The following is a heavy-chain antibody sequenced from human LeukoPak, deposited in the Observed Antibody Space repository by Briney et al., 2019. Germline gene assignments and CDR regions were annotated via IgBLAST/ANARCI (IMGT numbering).Heavy chain of an antibody. V-gene: IGHV1-18*01. J-gene: IGHJ4*02. CDR1: GYIFTSYG. D-gene: IGHD1-26*01. CDR2: ISTYNGDT. CDR3: ARDTGSSPGDY. Sequence: ASVKVSCKASGYIFTSYGITWVRQAPGQGLEWMGWISTYNGDTNYAQNLQGRVTMTTDTSTSTAYMDLRSLRSDDTAVYYCARDTGSSPGDYWGQGSLVSVSS.